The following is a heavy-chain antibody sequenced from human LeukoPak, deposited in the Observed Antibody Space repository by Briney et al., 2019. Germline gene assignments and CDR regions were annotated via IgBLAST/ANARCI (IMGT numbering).Heavy chain of an antibody. D-gene: IGHD3-22*01. CDR2: IKQDGSEK. CDR1: GFTFSSYW. CDR3: ARSRYDSSGYYGIIGN. Sequence: GGSLRLSCAASGFTFSSYWMSWVRQAPGKGLEWVANIKQDGSEKYYVDSVKGRFTISRDNAKNSLYLQMNSLRAEDTAVYYCARSRYDSSGYYGIIGNWGQGTLVTVSS. V-gene: IGHV3-7*01. J-gene: IGHJ4*02.